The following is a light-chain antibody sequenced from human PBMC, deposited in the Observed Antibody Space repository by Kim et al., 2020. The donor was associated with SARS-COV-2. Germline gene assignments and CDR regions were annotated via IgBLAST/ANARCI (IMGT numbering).Light chain of an antibody. Sequence: MSPGERATLSCRASQSVSSNLAWYQQKPGQAPRLLIYGASTGATGIPARFSGSGSGTEFTLTISSLQSEDFAVYYCQQYDKWPLTFGGGTKVDIK. V-gene: IGKV3-15*01. J-gene: IGKJ4*01. CDR2: GAS. CDR1: QSVSSN. CDR3: QQYDKWPLT.